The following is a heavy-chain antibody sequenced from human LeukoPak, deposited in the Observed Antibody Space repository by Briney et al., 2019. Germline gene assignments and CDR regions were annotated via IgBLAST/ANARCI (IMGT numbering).Heavy chain of an antibody. D-gene: IGHD1-26*01. CDR3: ARDDDEVGALYDY. V-gene: IGHV4-39*07. CDR2: IYYSGST. J-gene: IGHJ4*02. Sequence: SETLSLTCTVSGGSISSSSYYWGWIRQPPGKGLEWIGSIYYSGSTYYNPSLKSRVTISADTSKNQFSLKLSSVTAADTAVYYCARDDDEVGALYDYWGQGTLVTVSS. CDR1: GGSISSSSYY.